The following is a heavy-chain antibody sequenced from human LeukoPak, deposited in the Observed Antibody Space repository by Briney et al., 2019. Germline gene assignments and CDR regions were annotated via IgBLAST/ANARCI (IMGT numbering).Heavy chain of an antibody. V-gene: IGHV4-61*02. CDR2: IYTSGST. J-gene: IGHJ4*02. D-gene: IGHD1-26*01. Sequence: SETLSLTCTVPGGSISSGSYYWSWIRQPAGKGLEWIGRIYTSGSTNYNPSLKSRVTISVDTSKNQFSLKLSSVTAADTAVYYCARAYPIVYWGQGTLVTVSS. CDR3: ARAYPIVY. CDR1: GGSISSGSYY.